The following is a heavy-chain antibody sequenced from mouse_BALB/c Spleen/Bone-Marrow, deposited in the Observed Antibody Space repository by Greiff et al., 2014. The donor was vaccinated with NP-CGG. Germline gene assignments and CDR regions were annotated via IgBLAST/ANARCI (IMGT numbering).Heavy chain of an antibody. CDR1: GFNIKDYY. CDR3: NARNYGYGAWFAY. J-gene: IGHJ3*01. CDR2: IDPENGDT. D-gene: IGHD1-2*01. V-gene: IGHV14-4*02. Sequence: EVQLQQSGAELVRSGASVKLSCTASGFNIKDYYMHWVKQRPEQGLEWIGWIDPENGDTEYAPKFQGKATMTADTSSNTAYLQLSSLTSEDTAVYYCNARNYGYGAWFAYWGQGTLVTVSA.